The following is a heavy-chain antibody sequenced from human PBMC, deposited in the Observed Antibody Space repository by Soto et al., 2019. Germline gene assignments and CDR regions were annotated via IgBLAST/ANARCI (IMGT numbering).Heavy chain of an antibody. CDR1: GFTCSSYS. V-gene: IGHV3-23*01. CDR2: ISGSGGST. J-gene: IGHJ3*02. CDR3: ANHYDFCSGYPDAFDI. D-gene: IGHD3-3*01. Sequence: XGSLGLSCAASGFTCSSYSVSWVRQAPGKGLEWVSAISGSGGSTYYADSVKGRFTISRDNSKNTLYLQMNSLRAEDTAVYYCANHYDFCSGYPDAFDIWGQGTMVTVSS.